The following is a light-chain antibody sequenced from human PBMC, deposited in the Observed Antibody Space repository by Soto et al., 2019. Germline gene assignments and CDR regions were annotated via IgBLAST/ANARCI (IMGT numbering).Light chain of an antibody. CDR2: GES. J-gene: IGKJ1*01. CDR3: QQYNNWPWT. Sequence: ETVMTQSPATLSVSPGERATLSCRASQSININVAGYQQKPGQAPRLLIYGESARATGIPARFSGTGSGTAIPLTISSLQSEDFAVYYCQQYNNWPWTFGQGTKVEIK. V-gene: IGKV3-15*01. CDR1: QSININ.